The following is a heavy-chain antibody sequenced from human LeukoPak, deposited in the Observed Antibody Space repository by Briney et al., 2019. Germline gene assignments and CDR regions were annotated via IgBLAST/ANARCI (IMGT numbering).Heavy chain of an antibody. CDR3: ARETYYYDSSPLLGSHYFDY. CDR2: IYYSGST. CDR1: GGSISSGDYY. Sequence: SQTLSLTCTVSGGSISSGDYYWSWIRQPPGKGLEWIGYIYYSGSTYYNPSLKSRVTISVDTSKNQFSLKLSSVTAADTAVYYCARETYYYDSSPLLGSHYFDYWGQGTLVTVSS. D-gene: IGHD3-22*01. J-gene: IGHJ4*02. V-gene: IGHV4-30-4*01.